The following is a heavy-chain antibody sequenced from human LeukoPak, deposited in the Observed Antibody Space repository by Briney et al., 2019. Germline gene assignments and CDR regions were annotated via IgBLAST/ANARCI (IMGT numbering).Heavy chain of an antibody. CDR2: IIPVFGAA. CDR3: ASAPVLRFLEWLVQT. J-gene: IGHJ5*02. CDR1: GGTFSSYA. V-gene: IGHV1-69*05. D-gene: IGHD3-3*01. Sequence: SVKVSCKASGGTFSSYAISWVRQAPGQGLEWMGGIIPVFGAANYAQKFQGRVTITTDESTSTAYMELSSLRSEDTAVYYRASAPVLRFLEWLVQTWGQGALVTVSS.